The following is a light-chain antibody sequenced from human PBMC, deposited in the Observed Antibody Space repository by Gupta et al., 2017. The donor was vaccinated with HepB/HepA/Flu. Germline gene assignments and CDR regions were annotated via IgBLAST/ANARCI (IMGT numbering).Light chain of an antibody. CDR2: TAS. CDR3: QQGNSSPIT. Sequence: DIQLTQSPSFLSASVGDRVTITCRASQDINSYLIWYQQKPGKAPNLLIYTASTLQGGVPSRFSGSGSGTEFTLTISSLQPEDFATYYCQQGNSSPITFGQGTLLDIK. J-gene: IGKJ5*01. V-gene: IGKV1-9*01. CDR1: QDINSY.